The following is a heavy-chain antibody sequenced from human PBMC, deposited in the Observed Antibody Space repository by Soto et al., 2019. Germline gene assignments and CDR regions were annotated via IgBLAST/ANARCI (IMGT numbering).Heavy chain of an antibody. CDR3: TASRVQGAFDI. CDR2: IISKTDGGTT. V-gene: IGHV3-15*01. Sequence: VGSLRLSCVVSGFTAWDAWMSWVRQAPGKGLEWVARIISKTDGGTTDYTAPVKGRFITSRDESENTLYLEMNSLKTEDTAVYFCTASRVQGAFDIWGQGTLVTVSS. J-gene: IGHJ3*02. CDR1: GFTAWDAW.